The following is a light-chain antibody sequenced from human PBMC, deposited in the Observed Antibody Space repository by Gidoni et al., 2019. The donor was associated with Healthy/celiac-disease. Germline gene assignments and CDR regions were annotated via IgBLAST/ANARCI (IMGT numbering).Light chain of an antibody. J-gene: IGLJ2*01. Sequence: QSVLTQPPSASGTPGQRVTISCFGSSSNIRSNTVNWYQQFPGTAPKLLIYRNNQRPSGVPDRFSGSKSGTSASLAISGLQSEDEADYYCAAWDDSLNGVIFGGGTKLTVL. V-gene: IGLV1-44*01. CDR2: RNN. CDR3: AAWDDSLNGVI. CDR1: SSNIRSNT.